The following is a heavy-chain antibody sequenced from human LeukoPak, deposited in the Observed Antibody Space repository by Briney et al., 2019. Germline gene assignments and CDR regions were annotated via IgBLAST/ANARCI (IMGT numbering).Heavy chain of an antibody. J-gene: IGHJ6*02. CDR2: INQDGSQK. Sequence: GGSLRLSCAASGFPFRSHWLSWFRQSPGKGLEWMAHINQDGSQKDYVDSVKGRFTISRDNARNSQLLQMNSLRAEDTAVYYCAGTGTRIVVVTAGYGMDVWGQGTTVTVSS. CDR1: GFPFRSHW. CDR3: AGTGTRIVVVTAGYGMDV. D-gene: IGHD2-21*02. V-gene: IGHV3-7*01.